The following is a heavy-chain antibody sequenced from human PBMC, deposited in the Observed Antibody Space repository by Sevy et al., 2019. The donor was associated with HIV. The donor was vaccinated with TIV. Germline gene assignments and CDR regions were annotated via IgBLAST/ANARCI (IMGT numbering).Heavy chain of an antibody. J-gene: IGHJ6*02. V-gene: IGHV3-15*05. Sequence: GGSLRLSCAASGFTFTYAWMNWVRQAPGKGLEWVGRIKSNADGGTIDDAAPVKGRFIISRDDSKNTLYLQMNSLKTGDTSVYYCSTDPIILLLVTDGMDVWGQGTTVTVSS. CDR1: GFTFTYAW. CDR3: STDPIILLLVTDGMDV. CDR2: IKSNADGGTI. D-gene: IGHD2-8*02.